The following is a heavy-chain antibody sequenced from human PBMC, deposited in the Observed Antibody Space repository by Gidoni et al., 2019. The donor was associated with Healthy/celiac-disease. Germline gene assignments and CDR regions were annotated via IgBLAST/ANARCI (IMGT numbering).Heavy chain of an antibody. CDR2: ISTYNGNT. V-gene: IGHV1-18*01. D-gene: IGHD6-19*01. J-gene: IGHJ5*02. CDR3: ARDHEQWLVGNNWFDP. CDR1: GYTFTSYG. Sequence: QVQLVQSGAEVKKPGASVKVSCKASGYTFTSYGIRWVRQAPGQGLEWMGWISTYNGNTNYAQKLQGRVTMTTDTSTSTAYMELRSLRSDDTAVYYCARDHEQWLVGNNWFDPWGQGTLVTVSS.